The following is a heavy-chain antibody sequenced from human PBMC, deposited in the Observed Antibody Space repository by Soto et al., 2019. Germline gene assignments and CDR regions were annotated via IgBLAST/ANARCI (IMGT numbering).Heavy chain of an antibody. J-gene: IGHJ4*02. D-gene: IGHD6-13*01. Sequence: GGSLRLSCAASGFTFSSYAMHWFRQAPGKGLEWVAVISYDGSNKYYADSVKGRFTISRDNSKNTLYLQMNSLRAEDTAVYYCASFISAPGTGPHYWGQGTLGIVSS. V-gene: IGHV3-30-3*01. CDR1: GFTFSSYA. CDR2: ISYDGSNK. CDR3: ASFISAPGTGPHY.